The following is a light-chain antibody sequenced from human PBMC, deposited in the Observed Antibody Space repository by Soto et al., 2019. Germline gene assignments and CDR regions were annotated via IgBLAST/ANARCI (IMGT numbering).Light chain of an antibody. J-gene: IGKJ4*01. CDR3: QQSYSTPLT. V-gene: IGKV1-39*01. CDR1: QSISIY. Sequence: DIQMTQSPSSLSASVGDRVSITCRASQSISIYLNWYHQKPGKAPNLLIYAASDLQSGVPSRFSGSGSGKDFTLTINRLQPEDFGTYYCQQSYSTPLTFGGGTKLEIK. CDR2: AAS.